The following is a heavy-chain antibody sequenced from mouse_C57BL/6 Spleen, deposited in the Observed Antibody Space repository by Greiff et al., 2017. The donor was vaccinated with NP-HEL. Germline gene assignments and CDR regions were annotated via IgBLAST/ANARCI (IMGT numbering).Heavy chain of an antibody. V-gene: IGHV1-55*01. J-gene: IGHJ2*01. CDR1: FSPFPLSF. CDR3: ARSNYDYPYYFDY. CDR2: IYPGSGST. D-gene: IGHD2-4*01. Sequence: VQLQQPGAELVHTPSSFPLPFPSSFSPFPLSFIPFFPPIPLQGLEWIGDIYPGSGSTNYNEKFKSKATLTVDTSSSTAYMQLSSLTSEDSAVYYCARSNYDYPYYFDYWGQGTTLTVSS.